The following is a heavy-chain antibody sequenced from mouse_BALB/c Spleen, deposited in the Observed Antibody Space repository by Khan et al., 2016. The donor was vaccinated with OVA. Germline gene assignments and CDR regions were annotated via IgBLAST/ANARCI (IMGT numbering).Heavy chain of an antibody. V-gene: IGHV1-7*01. CDR3: ARDRIDY. Sequence: QIQLVQSGAELAKPGASVKMSCTASGYTFTSYWMHWIKQRPGQGLEWIGYINPTSGYTDYNQKFKDKATLTADKYSSTAYMQLSSLTSDDSAVYYCARDRIDYWGQGTALTVSS. J-gene: IGHJ2*01. CDR1: GYTFTSYW. CDR2: INPTSGYT.